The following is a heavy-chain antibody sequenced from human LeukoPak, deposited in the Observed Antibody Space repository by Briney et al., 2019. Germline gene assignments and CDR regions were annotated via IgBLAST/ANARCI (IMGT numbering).Heavy chain of an antibody. Sequence: GGSLRLSCAASGFTFSSYGMHWVRQAPGKGLEWVAVISYDGSNKYYADSVKGRFTISRDNSKNTLYLQMNSLRSDDTAVYYCSTEDKYCGSANCGKYWGQGTLVTVSS. J-gene: IGHJ4*02. D-gene: IGHD2-2*01. CDR3: STEDKYCGSANCGKY. CDR2: ISYDGSNK. V-gene: IGHV3-30*03. CDR1: GFTFSSYG.